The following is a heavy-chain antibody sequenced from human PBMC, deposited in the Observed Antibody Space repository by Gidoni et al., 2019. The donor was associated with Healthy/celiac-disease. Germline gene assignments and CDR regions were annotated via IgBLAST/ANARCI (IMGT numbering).Heavy chain of an antibody. CDR3: AGSRGSYRLNYYDSS. Sequence: EVQLLESGGGLVQPGGSLRLSCAASGFTFSSYAMSWVRQAPGKGLEWVSAISGSGGSTYYADSVKGRFTISRDNSKNTLYLQMNSLRAEDTAVYYCAGSRGSYRLNYYDSSWGQGTLVTVSS. J-gene: IGHJ4*02. D-gene: IGHD3-22*01. CDR1: GFTFSSYA. V-gene: IGHV3-23*01. CDR2: ISGSGGST.